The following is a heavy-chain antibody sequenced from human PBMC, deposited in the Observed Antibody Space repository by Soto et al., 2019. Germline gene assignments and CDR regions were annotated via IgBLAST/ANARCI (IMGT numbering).Heavy chain of an antibody. CDR2: ISWDGGST. Sequence: VGSLRLSCAASGFTFDDYTMHWVGQARGKGLEWVSLISWDGGSTYYADSVKGRFTISRDNSKNSLYLQMNSLRTEDTALYYCAKDVDIVVVPAAIGPAGGMDVWGQGTTVTVSS. V-gene: IGHV3-43*01. D-gene: IGHD2-2*02. CDR1: GFTFDDYT. J-gene: IGHJ6*02. CDR3: AKDVDIVVVPAAIGPAGGMDV.